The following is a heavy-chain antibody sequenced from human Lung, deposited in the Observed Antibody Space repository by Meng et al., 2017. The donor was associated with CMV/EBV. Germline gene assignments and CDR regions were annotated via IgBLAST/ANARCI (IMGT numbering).Heavy chain of an antibody. Sequence: SETLSLTCTVSGGSISSYYWNWIRQPPGKGLEWIGYIYHSGSTNYNPSLKSRVSMSLDTSKNQFSLKVSSVTAAGTAVYYCARFLGSSSWSFRLDSWGQGTXVTVYS. V-gene: IGHV4-59*01. D-gene: IGHD6-13*01. CDR3: ARFLGSSSWSFRLDS. CDR2: IYHSGST. CDR1: GGSISSYY. J-gene: IGHJ4*02.